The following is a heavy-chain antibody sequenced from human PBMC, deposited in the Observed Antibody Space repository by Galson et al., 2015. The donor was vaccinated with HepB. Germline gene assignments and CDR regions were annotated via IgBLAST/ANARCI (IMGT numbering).Heavy chain of an antibody. Sequence: SLRLSCAASGFTFSNYGMHWVRQAPGKGLEWVAVISYDGSNKYYADSVKGRFTISRDNSKNTLYLQMNSLRAEDTAVYYCAKAKHYSSGWYGVDYWGQGTLVTVSS. CDR2: ISYDGSNK. J-gene: IGHJ4*02. D-gene: IGHD6-19*01. CDR3: AKAKHYSSGWYGVDY. V-gene: IGHV3-30*18. CDR1: GFTFSNYG.